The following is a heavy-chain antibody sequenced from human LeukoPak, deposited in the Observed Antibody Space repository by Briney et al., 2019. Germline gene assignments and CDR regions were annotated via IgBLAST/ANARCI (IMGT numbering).Heavy chain of an antibody. D-gene: IGHD5-24*01. V-gene: IGHV1-46*01. Sequence: ASVKVSCKASGYTFTSYHMHWVRLAPGQGLEWVGMINPSYGSTTYAQKFQGRVTMTRDTSTSIVYMELSSLRSEDTAVYYCARVRGMTTRDLDYWGQGTLVTVSS. CDR2: INPSYGST. J-gene: IGHJ4*02. CDR1: GYTFTSYH. CDR3: ARVRGMTTRDLDY.